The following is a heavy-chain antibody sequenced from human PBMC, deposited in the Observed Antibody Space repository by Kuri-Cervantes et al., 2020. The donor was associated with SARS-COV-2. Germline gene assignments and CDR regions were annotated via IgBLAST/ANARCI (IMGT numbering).Heavy chain of an antibody. CDR2: TSSGSTYI. CDR3: ARAGGSGGTSNYYYYMDV. J-gene: IGHJ6*03. CDR1: GFTFSSHS. D-gene: IGHD2-15*01. Sequence: GESLKISCAASGFTFSSHSMNWVRQAPGKGLEWVSCTSSGSTYIYYVDSVKGRFTISRDNAKNSLYLQMNSLSAEDTAVYYCARAGGSGGTSNYYYYMDVWGKGTTVTVSS. V-gene: IGHV3-21*01.